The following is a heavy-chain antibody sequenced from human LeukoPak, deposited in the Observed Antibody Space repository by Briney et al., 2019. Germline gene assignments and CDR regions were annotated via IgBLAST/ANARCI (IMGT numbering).Heavy chain of an antibody. J-gene: IGHJ3*02. CDR1: GYTLTELS. CDR2: FDPEDGET. V-gene: IGHV1-24*01. D-gene: IGHD3-3*01. CDR3: ARDIKGGYDFWSGYYTLGALGI. Sequence: GASVKVSCKVSGYTLTELSMHWVRRAPGKGLEWMGGFDPEDGETIYAQKFQGRVTMTEDTSTDTAYMELRSLRSDDTAVYYCARDIKGGYDFWSGYYTLGALGIWGQGTMVTVSS.